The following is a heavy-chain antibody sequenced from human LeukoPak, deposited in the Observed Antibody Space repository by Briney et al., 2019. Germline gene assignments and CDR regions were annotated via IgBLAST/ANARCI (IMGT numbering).Heavy chain of an antibody. CDR1: DGSIINYY. Sequence: SETLSLTCTVSDGSIINYYWTWIRQAPGKRLEWIGAIYYSGSTNYNPSLKSRVTFSVDTSKNQFSLKLISVTAADTAVYYCARVGPWGLLDYWGPGTLVTVSS. CDR2: IYYSGST. CDR3: ARVGPWGLLDY. D-gene: IGHD1-26*01. V-gene: IGHV4-59*01. J-gene: IGHJ4*02.